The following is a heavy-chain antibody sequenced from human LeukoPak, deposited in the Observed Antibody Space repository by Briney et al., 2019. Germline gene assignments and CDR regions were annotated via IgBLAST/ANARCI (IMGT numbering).Heavy chain of an antibody. CDR3: AKDLYGDYGY. J-gene: IGHJ4*02. V-gene: IGHV3-30*18. Sequence: PGGSLRLSCAASGFTFSSYGMHWVRQAPGKGLEWVAVISYDGSDKYYADSVKGRFTISRDNSKNTLYLQMNSLRAEDTAVYYCAKDLYGDYGYWGQGTLVTVSS. D-gene: IGHD4-17*01. CDR1: GFTFSSYG. CDR2: ISYDGSDK.